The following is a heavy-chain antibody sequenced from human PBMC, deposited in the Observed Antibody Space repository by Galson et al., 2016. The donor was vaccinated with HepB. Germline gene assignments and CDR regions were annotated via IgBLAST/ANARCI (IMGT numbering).Heavy chain of an antibody. Sequence: SLRLSCAASGFTSSVYWMTWVRQSPGKGLEWVANIKPDGIEKSYVGSVKGRFTISRDTAKNLLFRQMNSLRAGDTAVYYCARVVYFYNGMDVWGQGTKVTVSS. J-gene: IGHJ6*02. CDR1: GFTSSVYW. V-gene: IGHV3-7*04. CDR3: ARVVYFYNGMDV. CDR2: IKPDGIEK.